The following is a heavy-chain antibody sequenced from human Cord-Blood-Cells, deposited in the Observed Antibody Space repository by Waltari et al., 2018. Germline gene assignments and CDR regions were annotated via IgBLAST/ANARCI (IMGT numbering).Heavy chain of an antibody. CDR1: GGSISSYY. CDR3: VRDRGLSKEVTWYFDL. J-gene: IGHJ2*01. CDR2: IYTSGSP. D-gene: IGHD3-10*01. V-gene: IGHV4-4*07. Sequence: QVQLQESGPGLVKPSETLSLTCTVSGGSISSYYWSWIRQPAGKGLEWIGRIYTSGSPNYNPALKSRVTMSVDTSKNQFSLKLSSVTAADTAVYYCVRDRGLSKEVTWYFDLWGRGTLVTVSS.